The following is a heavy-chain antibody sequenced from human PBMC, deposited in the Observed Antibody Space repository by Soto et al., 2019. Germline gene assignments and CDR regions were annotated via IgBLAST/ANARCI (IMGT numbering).Heavy chain of an antibody. J-gene: IGHJ4*02. CDR3: ARRSGYNFGYFDY. V-gene: IGHV4-59*01. CDR2: MYSYGST. CDR1: GGSISRNH. D-gene: IGHD5-18*01. Sequence: QVQLQESGPGLVKPSETLSLMCTVSGGSISRNHWGWIRQPPGKGLEWIGYMYSYGSTNYNPSLKSRVSISIDTSKNQFSLTVRSVTAADTAIYYCARRSGYNFGYFDYWGQGTLVTVSS.